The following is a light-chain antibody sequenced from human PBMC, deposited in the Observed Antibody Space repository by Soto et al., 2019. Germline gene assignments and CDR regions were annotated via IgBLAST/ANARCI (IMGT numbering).Light chain of an antibody. V-gene: IGKV1-5*01. J-gene: IGKJ1*01. Sequence: DIQMTQSPSTLSASVGDRVTITCRASQSISHFLAWYQQKPGKVPKLLIYDASNLGSGVPSRFSGSGSGTDFTLTISCLQSTDFKTYYCQQYTSYSCAFGQGTKLDIX. CDR2: DAS. CDR1: QSISHF. CDR3: QQYTSYSCA.